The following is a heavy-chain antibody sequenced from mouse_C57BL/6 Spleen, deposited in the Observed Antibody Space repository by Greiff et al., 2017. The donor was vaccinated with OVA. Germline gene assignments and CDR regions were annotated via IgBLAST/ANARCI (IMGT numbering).Heavy chain of an antibody. J-gene: IGHJ2*01. CDR2: IYPGSGNT. CDR3: ARRSYGSSYSFDY. D-gene: IGHD1-1*01. Sequence: QVQLQQSGPELVKPGASVKISCKASGYSFTSYYIHWVKQRPGQGLEWIGWIYPGSGNTKYNEKFKGKATLTADTSSSTAYMQLSSLTSEDSAVYYCARRSYGSSYSFDYWGQGTTLTVSS. V-gene: IGHV1-66*01. CDR1: GYSFTSYY.